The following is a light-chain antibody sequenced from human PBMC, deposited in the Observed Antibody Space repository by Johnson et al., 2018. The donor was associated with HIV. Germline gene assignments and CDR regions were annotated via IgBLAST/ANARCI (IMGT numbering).Light chain of an antibody. CDR3: GTWDSSLSAFYV. CDR2: ENN. CDR1: SCNLGNNY. Sequence: QSVLTQPPSVSAAPGQKVTISCSGSSCNLGNNYVSWYQQLPGTAPKLLIYENNKRPSGIPDRFSGSKSGTSATLGITGLQTGDEADYYCGTWDSSLSAFYVFGTGTKVTVL. V-gene: IGLV1-51*02. J-gene: IGLJ1*01.